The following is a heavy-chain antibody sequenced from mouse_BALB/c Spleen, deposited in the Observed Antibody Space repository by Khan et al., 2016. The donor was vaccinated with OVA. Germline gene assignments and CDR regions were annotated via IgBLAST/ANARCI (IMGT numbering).Heavy chain of an antibody. V-gene: IGHV1-77*01. CDR1: GYTFTAYV. D-gene: IGHD4-1*01. J-gene: IGHJ3*01. CDR2: IYPGSDST. Sequence: QVQLKQSGPELVKPGASVKMSCKASGYTFTAYVMNWVKQRNGQGLEWIGQIYPGSDSTYYNEKFKGKATLTADRSSSTAYMQLSNLTSEDSAVYFCARAGWDVFAYWGQGTLVTVSA. CDR3: ARAGWDVFAY.